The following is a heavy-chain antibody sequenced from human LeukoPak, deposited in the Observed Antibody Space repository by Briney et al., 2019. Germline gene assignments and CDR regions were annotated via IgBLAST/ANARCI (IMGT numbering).Heavy chain of an antibody. V-gene: IGHV4-39*07. Sequence: SETLSLTCTVSGDSVSSSSYYWGWIRQPPGKGLEWIGSIYYSGSTYYSPSLKSRVTISVDTSKNQFSLKLTSVTASDTAVYYCARESGGTGHWGQGTLVTVSS. CDR3: ARESGGTGH. CDR2: IYYSGST. CDR1: GDSVSSSSYY. D-gene: IGHD3/OR15-3a*01. J-gene: IGHJ4*01.